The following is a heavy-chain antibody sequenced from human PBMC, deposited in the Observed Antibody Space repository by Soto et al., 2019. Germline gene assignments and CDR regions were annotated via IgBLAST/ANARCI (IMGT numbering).Heavy chain of an antibody. J-gene: IGHJ5*02. Sequence: PSETLSLTCTVSGGSLISYYWTWIRQSPGKGLEWIGCVYFSGNTNYNPSLKSRVAISIDTSKNQFSLRLASVTAADTAFYYCGSVRPSGYVLSWGQGTLVTVSS. D-gene: IGHD6-25*01. CDR3: GSVRPSGYVLS. CDR1: GGSLISYY. CDR2: VYFSGNT. V-gene: IGHV4-59*01.